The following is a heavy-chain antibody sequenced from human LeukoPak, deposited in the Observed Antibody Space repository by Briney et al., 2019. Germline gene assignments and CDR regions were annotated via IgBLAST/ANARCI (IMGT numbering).Heavy chain of an antibody. CDR1: GFTFSSYS. Sequence: SCKASGFTFSSYSMNWVRQAPGKGLEWVSYISSSSSTIYYADSVKGRFTISRDNAKNSLYLQMNSLRAEDTAVYYCARFYYYGSGSYKAPFDYWGQGTLVTVSS. V-gene: IGHV3-48*04. D-gene: IGHD3-10*01. CDR3: ARFYYYGSGSYKAPFDY. CDR2: ISSSSSTI. J-gene: IGHJ4*02.